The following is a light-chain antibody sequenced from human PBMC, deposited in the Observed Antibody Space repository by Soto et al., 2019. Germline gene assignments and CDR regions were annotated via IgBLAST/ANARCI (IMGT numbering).Light chain of an antibody. CDR2: AAS. CDR1: QGISSY. Sequence: DIQLTQSPSFLSASVGDRVTITCRASQGISSYLAWYQQKPGKAPNLLIYAASRLQSGVPSRFSGSGSGTEFTLTISSLQPEDLATYYCQQLSSFPLTFGGGTKVEIK. CDR3: QQLSSFPLT. V-gene: IGKV1-9*01. J-gene: IGKJ4*01.